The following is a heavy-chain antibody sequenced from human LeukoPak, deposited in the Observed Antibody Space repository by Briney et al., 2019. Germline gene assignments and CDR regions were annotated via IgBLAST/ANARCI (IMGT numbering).Heavy chain of an antibody. Sequence: SETLSLTCTVSGYSISSGYYWGWIRQPPGKGLEWIGSIYHSGSTYYNPSLKSRVTISVDTSKNQFSLTLNSVTAADTAVYYCAKITPGDYARERFNWFDPWGQGTLVTVSS. CDR2: IYHSGST. CDR1: GYSISSGYY. CDR3: AKITPGDYARERFNWFDP. J-gene: IGHJ5*02. D-gene: IGHD4-17*01. V-gene: IGHV4-38-2*02.